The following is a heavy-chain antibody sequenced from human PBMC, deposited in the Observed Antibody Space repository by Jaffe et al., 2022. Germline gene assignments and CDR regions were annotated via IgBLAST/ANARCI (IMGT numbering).Heavy chain of an antibody. V-gene: IGHV4-38-2*01. CDR2: IYYSGST. J-gene: IGHJ2*01. CDR3: VRRVVLVAGTTRHWNFDL. D-gene: IGHD2-15*01. CDR1: GYYISSDYQ. Sequence: QVQLQESGPGLVKPSETLSLTCGVSGYYISSDYQWAWMRQPPGKGLEWIASIYYSGSTYYNPSLESRVTISVDTSNSQFSLKLSSVTAADTAVYYCVRRVVLVAGTTRHWNFDLWGRGALVTVSS.